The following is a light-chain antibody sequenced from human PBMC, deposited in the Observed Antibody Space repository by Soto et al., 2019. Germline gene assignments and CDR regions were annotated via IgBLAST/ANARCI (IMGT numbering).Light chain of an antibody. Sequence: DIPLTQSPSTLSGSLLYRFTITGRASQTISSWLAWYQQKPGKAPKLLIYKASTLKSGVPSRFSGSGSGTEFTLTISSLQPDDFATYYCQHYNSYSEAFGQGTKVDI. CDR1: QTISSW. CDR3: QHYNSYSEA. CDR2: KAS. V-gene: IGKV1-5*03. J-gene: IGKJ1*01.